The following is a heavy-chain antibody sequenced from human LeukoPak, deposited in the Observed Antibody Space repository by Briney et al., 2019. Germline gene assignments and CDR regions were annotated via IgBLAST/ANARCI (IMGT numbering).Heavy chain of an antibody. J-gene: IGHJ3*02. Sequence: SETLSLTCAVYGGSFSGYYWSWIRQPPGKGLEWIGEINHSGSTNYNPSLKSRVTISVDTSKNQFSLKLSSVTAADTAVYYCAKDLALYYYDSSGNRMRGGAFDIWGQGTMVTVSS. CDR3: AKDLALYYYDSSGNRMRGGAFDI. CDR2: INHSGST. D-gene: IGHD3-22*01. CDR1: GGSFSGYY. V-gene: IGHV4-34*01.